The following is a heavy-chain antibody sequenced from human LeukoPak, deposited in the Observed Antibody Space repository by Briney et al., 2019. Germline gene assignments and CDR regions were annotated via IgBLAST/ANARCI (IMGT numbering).Heavy chain of an antibody. V-gene: IGHV3-23*01. CDR2: ISGSGGST. Sequence: QSGGSLRLSCAASGFTFSSYAMSWVRQAPGKGLEWVSAISGSGGSTYYADSVKGRFTISRDNSKNTLYLQMNSLRAEDTAVYYCARDPRSGNFYGLFDYWGQGILVAVSS. CDR3: ARDPRSGNFYGLFDY. D-gene: IGHD1-26*01. CDR1: GFTFSSYA. J-gene: IGHJ4*02.